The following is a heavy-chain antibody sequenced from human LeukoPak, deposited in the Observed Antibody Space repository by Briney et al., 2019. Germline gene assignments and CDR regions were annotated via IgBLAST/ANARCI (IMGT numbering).Heavy chain of an antibody. Sequence: GGSLRVSCVASGFNFSYYDMYWVRQAPGEAREWLLYISSFGNIIYSADSLEGRFTLSRDNAKNSLYLQMHSLRVEDTAVYYCARAFCSGGHCYQGAFDYWGQGTLVTVSS. D-gene: IGHD2-21*02. V-gene: IGHV3-48*03. CDR2: ISSFGNII. CDR3: ARAFCSGGHCYQGAFDY. J-gene: IGHJ4*02. CDR1: GFNFSYYD.